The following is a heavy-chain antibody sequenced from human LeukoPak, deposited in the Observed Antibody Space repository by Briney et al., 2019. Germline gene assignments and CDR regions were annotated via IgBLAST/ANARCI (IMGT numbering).Heavy chain of an antibody. CDR1: GFTFSSYS. CDR2: ISSSSYI. V-gene: IGHV3-21*01. Sequence: PGGSLRLSCAASGFTFSSYSMNWVRQAPGKGLEWVSSISSSSYIYYADSVKGRFTISRDNAKNSLYLQMNSLRAEDTAVYYCARDRDGYNFLDYWGQGTLVTVSS. J-gene: IGHJ4*02. D-gene: IGHD5-24*01. CDR3: ARDRDGYNFLDY.